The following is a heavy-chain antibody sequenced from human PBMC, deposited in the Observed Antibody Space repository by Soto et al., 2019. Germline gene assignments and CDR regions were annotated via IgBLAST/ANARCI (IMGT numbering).Heavy chain of an antibody. CDR2: VHYSGST. CDR1: GGSISSHY. CDR3: ARRGYSTSCLGPFDY. J-gene: IGHJ4*02. D-gene: IGHD6-6*01. V-gene: IGHV4-59*11. Sequence: SETLSLTCVVSGGSISSHYWRWIRQPPGSGLEWIGFVHYSGSTNYSPSLKSRGTMSLDSSKNQFSLNLTSLAAADTACLSCARRGYSTSCLGPFDYWGQGILVTVSS.